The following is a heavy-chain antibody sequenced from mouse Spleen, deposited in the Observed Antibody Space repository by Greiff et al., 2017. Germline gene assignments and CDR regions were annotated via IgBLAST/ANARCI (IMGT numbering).Heavy chain of an antibody. D-gene: IGHD1-2*01. J-gene: IGHJ1*01. Sequence: VKLMESGPGLVAPSQSLSITCTVSGFSLTNYAVHWVRQSPGKGLEWLGVIWSDGSTDYNAAFISRLSISKDNSKSQVFFKMNSLQADDTAIYYCARLLRLPSYWYFDVWGAGTTVTVSS. CDR1: GFSLTNYA. V-gene: IGHV2-4-1*01. CDR3: ARLLRLPSYWYFDV. CDR2: IWSDGST.